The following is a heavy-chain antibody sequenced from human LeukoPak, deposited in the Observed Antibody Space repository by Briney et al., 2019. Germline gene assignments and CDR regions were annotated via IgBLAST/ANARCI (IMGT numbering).Heavy chain of an antibody. CDR3: AKVRYSSSCSRWFAP. V-gene: IGHV3-23*01. CDR2: ISGSGGST. D-gene: IGHD6-13*01. J-gene: IGHJ5*02. Sequence: GGSLRLSCAASGFTFSSYAMSWVRQAPGKGLEWVSAISGSGGSTYYADSVKGRFTISRDNSKNTLYLQMNSLRAEDTAVYYCAKVRYSSSCSRWFAPWGQATLVTVSS. CDR1: GFTFSSYA.